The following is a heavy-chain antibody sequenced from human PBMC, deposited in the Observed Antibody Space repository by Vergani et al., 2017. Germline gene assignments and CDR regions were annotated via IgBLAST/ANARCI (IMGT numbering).Heavy chain of an antibody. Sequence: QIQLVQSGAEMKKAGASVKVSCKASGYTFISYGISWVRQAPGQGLEWMGWISAYNGNTNYAQKLQGRVTMTTDTSTSTAYMELRSLRSDDTAVYYCARVASGEKLLTRVTDYWGQGTLVTVSS. V-gene: IGHV1-18*01. D-gene: IGHD2-15*01. J-gene: IGHJ4*02. CDR2: ISAYNGNT. CDR1: GYTFISYG. CDR3: ARVASGEKLLTRVTDY.